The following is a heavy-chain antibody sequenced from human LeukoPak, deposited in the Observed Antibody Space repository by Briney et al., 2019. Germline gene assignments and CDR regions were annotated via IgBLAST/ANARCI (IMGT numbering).Heavy chain of an antibody. CDR2: IYSDGST. V-gene: IGHV3-53*01. J-gene: IGHJ4*02. CDR1: GFTVSSNY. CDR3: ARASHYYDSSGYYSVPFDY. D-gene: IGHD3-22*01. Sequence: PGGSLRLSCAASGFTVSSNYMSWVRQAPGKGLEWVSVIYSDGSTYYADSVKGRFTISRDNSKNTLYLQMNSLRAEDTAVYYCARASHYYDSSGYYSVPFDYWGQGTLVTVSS.